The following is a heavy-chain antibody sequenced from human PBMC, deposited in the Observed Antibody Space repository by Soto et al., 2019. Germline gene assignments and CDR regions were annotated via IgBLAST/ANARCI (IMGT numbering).Heavy chain of an antibody. J-gene: IGHJ4*02. Sequence: GGSMRLSCAASGFTFSSYTMHWVRQTPGKGLERVAVISHDGSDKYYADSVKGRFTISRDNSKNTLYLQMNSLSREDTSVYYCAREYSLAVAAPGYWGQGILVTVSS. CDR1: GFTFSSYT. CDR2: ISHDGSDK. V-gene: IGHV3-30*04. D-gene: IGHD3-16*01. CDR3: AREYSLAVAAPGY.